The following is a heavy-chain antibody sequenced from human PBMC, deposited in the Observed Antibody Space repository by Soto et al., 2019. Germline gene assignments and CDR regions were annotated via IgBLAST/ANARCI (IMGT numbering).Heavy chain of an antibody. D-gene: IGHD5-18*01. Sequence: AASVKVSGKASGGTFSSYAISWVRQAPGQGLEWMGGIIPIFGTANYAQKFQGRVTITADESTSTAYMELSSLRSEDTAVYYCARDSSIWDTAMADYYYYGMDVWGQGTTVTVSS. CDR3: ARDSSIWDTAMADYYYYGMDV. CDR1: GGTFSSYA. CDR2: IIPIFGTA. V-gene: IGHV1-69*13. J-gene: IGHJ6*02.